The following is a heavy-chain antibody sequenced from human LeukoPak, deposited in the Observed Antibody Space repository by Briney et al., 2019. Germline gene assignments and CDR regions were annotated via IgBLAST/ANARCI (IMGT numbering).Heavy chain of an antibody. J-gene: IGHJ4*02. V-gene: IGHV4-34*01. D-gene: IGHD5-12*01. CDR2: INHSGYT. Sequence: PSETLSLTCAVSGVSFNDYYWSWVRQTPGKGLEWIGEINHSGYTNDSPSLKSRVTLSIDTSRKQFSLNLRSVTVADTGIYYCTRMATGHDYWGQGTLVTVSS. CDR3: TRMATGHDY. CDR1: GVSFNDYY.